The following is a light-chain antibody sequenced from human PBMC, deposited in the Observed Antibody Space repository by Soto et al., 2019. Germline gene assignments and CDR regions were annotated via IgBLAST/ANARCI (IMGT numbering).Light chain of an antibody. CDR1: QSILYSSNNKNY. J-gene: IGKJ2*01. CDR2: WAS. Sequence: DIVMTQSPDPLAVSLGERATINCKSSQSILYSSNNKNYLAWYQQKPGQPPKLLIYWASTRESGVPDRFSGSGSGTDFTLTISSLQAEDVAVYYCQQYYNTPYTFGQGTQLEIK. V-gene: IGKV4-1*01. CDR3: QQYYNTPYT.